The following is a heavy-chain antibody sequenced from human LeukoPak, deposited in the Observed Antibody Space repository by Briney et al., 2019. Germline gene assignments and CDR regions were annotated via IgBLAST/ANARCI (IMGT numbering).Heavy chain of an antibody. J-gene: IGHJ4*02. CDR2: IYYSGST. Sequence: PSETLSLTCTVSGESISGFYRTWIRQPPGKGLEWIGYIYYSGSTNYNPSLKSRVTISVDTSKNQFSLKLSSVTAADTAVYYCARSSSGSLLDYWGQGTLVTVSS. CDR3: ARSSSGSLLDY. V-gene: IGHV4-59*01. D-gene: IGHD3-10*01. CDR1: GESISGFY.